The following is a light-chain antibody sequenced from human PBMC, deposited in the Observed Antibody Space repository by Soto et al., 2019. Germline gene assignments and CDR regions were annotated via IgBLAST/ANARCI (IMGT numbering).Light chain of an antibody. J-gene: IGKJ3*01. CDR1: QSLMHTNGYNF. CDR2: LGS. V-gene: IGKV2-28*01. CDR3: MQALQSPCT. Sequence: DIVMTQSPLSLPVTPGQPASISCRSSQSLMHTNGYNFLDWYLQKPGQSPQLLIYLGSNRASGVPDRFSGSGSGTEFTLKISRVEAEDVGVYYCMQALQSPCTFGPGTKVDSK.